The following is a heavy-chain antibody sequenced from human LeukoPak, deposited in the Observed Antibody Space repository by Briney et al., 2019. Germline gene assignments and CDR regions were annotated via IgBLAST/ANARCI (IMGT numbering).Heavy chain of an antibody. Sequence: GGSLRLSCAASGFIFNNYAMHWARQAPGKGLEWVANIKQDGSEKFFVDSVKGRFTISRDNAKNSLYLQMNSLRAEDTAVYYCAREDSGYEYAIFDYWGQGTLVTVSS. CDR3: AREDSGYEYAIFDY. V-gene: IGHV3-7*01. CDR2: IKQDGSEK. CDR1: GFIFNNYA. D-gene: IGHD5-12*01. J-gene: IGHJ4*02.